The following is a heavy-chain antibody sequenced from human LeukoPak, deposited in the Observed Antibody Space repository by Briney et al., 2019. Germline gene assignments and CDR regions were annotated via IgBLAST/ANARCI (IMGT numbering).Heavy chain of an antibody. CDR2: FDLEDGET. CDR1: GYSLSELA. CDR3: ATAYNSSFLDPYHAFDL. V-gene: IGHV1-24*01. Sequence: ASVKVSCKASGYSLSELAVHWVRQAPGKGLQWMGGFDLEDGETIYAQNFQGRVTMTEDTSTDTAHMELSSLTSEDTALYFSATAYNSSFLDPYHAFDLWGQGTMVTVSS. D-gene: IGHD3-22*01. J-gene: IGHJ3*01.